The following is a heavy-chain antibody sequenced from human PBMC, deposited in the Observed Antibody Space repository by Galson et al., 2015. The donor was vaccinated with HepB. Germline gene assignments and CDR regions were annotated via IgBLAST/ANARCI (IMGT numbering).Heavy chain of an antibody. Sequence: SLRLSCAASGFTFSSYGMHWVRQAPGKGLEWVAVISYDGSNKYYADSVKGRFTISRDNSKNTLYLQMNSLRAEDTAVYYCAKDDGYKILLKYYFDYWGQGTLVTVSS. D-gene: IGHD5-24*01. CDR2: ISYDGSNK. CDR3: AKDDGYKILLKYYFDY. J-gene: IGHJ4*02. CDR1: GFTFSSYG. V-gene: IGHV3-30*18.